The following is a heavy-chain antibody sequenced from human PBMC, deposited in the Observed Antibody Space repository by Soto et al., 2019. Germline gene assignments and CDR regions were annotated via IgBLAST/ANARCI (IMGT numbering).Heavy chain of an antibody. J-gene: IGHJ4*02. CDR2: ISYDGNIK. CDR3: AKTSEGSYYDY. CDR1: GFTFSSYG. Sequence: QVQLVESGGGVVQPGRSLRLSCAASGFTFSSYGMHWVRQAPGKGLEWVAVISYDGNIKYYADSVKGRSTISRDNSKNTLYLQVDSLRAEDTAVYYCAKTSEGSYYDYWGQGTLVTVSS. V-gene: IGHV3-30*18. D-gene: IGHD1-26*01.